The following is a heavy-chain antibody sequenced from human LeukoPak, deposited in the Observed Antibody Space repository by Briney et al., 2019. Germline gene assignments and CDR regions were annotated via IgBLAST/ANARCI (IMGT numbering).Heavy chain of an antibody. CDR3: AREMAGYCSSTSCYGFDY. V-gene: IGHV1-18*01. CDR1: GYTFTSYG. J-gene: IGHJ4*02. CDR2: ISAYNGNT. Sequence: ASVKVPCKASGYTFTSYGISWVRQAPGQGLEWMGWISAYNGNTNYAQKLQGRVTMTTDTFTSTAYMELSRLRSDDTAVYYCAREMAGYCSSTSCYGFDYWGQGTLVTASS. D-gene: IGHD2-2*01.